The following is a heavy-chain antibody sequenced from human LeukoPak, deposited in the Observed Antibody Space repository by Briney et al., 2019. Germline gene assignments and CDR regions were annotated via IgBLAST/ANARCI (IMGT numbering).Heavy chain of an antibody. CDR1: RFARRTYG. J-gene: IGHJ4*02. CDR2: IRNDESNK. Sequence: PGGSLTLSCAASRFARRTYGMLWLPQAPGKGLEGVAFIRNDESNKYYTHPGKGRFTISRDNYKHTQYLQMNSLRPEDTAVYFCAKVIGSSSFWYARGFDYWGQGTLVTVSS. V-gene: IGHV3-30*02. CDR3: AKVIGSSSFWYARGFDY. D-gene: IGHD2-2*01.